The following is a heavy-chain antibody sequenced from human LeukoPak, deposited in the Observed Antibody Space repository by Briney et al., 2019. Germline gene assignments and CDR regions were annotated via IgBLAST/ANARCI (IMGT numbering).Heavy chain of an antibody. D-gene: IGHD2-21*02. V-gene: IGHV3-23*01. CDR1: GFTFSSYA. CDR2: ISGSGGST. Sequence: GGSLRLSCAASGFTFSSYAMSWVRQAPGEGLEWVSAISGSGGSTYYADSVKGRFTISRDNSKNTLYLQMNSLRAEDTAVYYCAKDFSSVYCGGDCYSGDDYWGQGTLVTVSS. J-gene: IGHJ4*02. CDR3: AKDFSSVYCGGDCYSGDDY.